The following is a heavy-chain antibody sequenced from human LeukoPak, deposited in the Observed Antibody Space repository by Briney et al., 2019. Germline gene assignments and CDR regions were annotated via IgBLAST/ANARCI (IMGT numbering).Heavy chain of an antibody. CDR1: GFTFSSHG. CDR3: ASRDPCSGGTCYALAY. CDR2: ITSSGGGT. V-gene: IGHV3-23*01. J-gene: IGHJ4*02. D-gene: IGHD2-15*01. Sequence: GGSLRLSCAASGFTFSSHGMHWVRQAPGKGLEWVSGITSSGGGTYYADSVKGRFTISRDNSKNTLYLQVTSLRADDTAVYYCASRDPCSGGTCYALAYWGQGTLVTVSS.